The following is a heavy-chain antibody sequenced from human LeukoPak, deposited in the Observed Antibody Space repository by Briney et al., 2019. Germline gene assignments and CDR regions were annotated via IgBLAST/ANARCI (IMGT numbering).Heavy chain of an antibody. J-gene: IGHJ4*02. Sequence: GASVKVSCKASGYTFTGYYMHWVRQAPGQGLEWMGIINPSGGSTSYAQKFQGRVTMTRDTSTSTVYMELSSLRSEDTAVYYCARVPTRVGYFDYWGQGTLVTVSS. CDR1: GYTFTGYY. D-gene: IGHD3-10*02. V-gene: IGHV1-46*01. CDR3: ARVPTRVGYFDY. CDR2: INPSGGST.